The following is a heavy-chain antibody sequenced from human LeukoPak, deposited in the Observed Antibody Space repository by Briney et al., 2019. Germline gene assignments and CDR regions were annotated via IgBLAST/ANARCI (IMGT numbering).Heavy chain of an antibody. CDR2: INPSGGST. Sequence: ASVKVSCKASGYTFTRYYMHWVRQAPGQGLEWMGIINPSGGSTISAQKFQGRVSMTRDTSTSTVYMELSSLRSEYTAVYYCAREGSWGTDAFDIWGQGTMVTVSS. V-gene: IGHV1-46*01. J-gene: IGHJ3*02. CDR3: AREGSWGTDAFDI. CDR1: GYTFTRYY. D-gene: IGHD3-10*01.